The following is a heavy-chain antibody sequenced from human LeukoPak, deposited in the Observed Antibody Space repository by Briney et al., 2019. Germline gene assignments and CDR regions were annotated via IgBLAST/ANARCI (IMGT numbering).Heavy chain of an antibody. CDR3: AGHHPRNTVDF. V-gene: IGHV4-59*08. D-gene: IGHD2/OR15-2a*01. CDR2: ISDIGSI. J-gene: IGHJ4*02. CDR1: GGSISSYY. Sequence: PSETLSLTCTVSGGSISSYYWRWLRQPPGKGLEWIAYISDIGSINYNPSLKSRVTISLDTSKNQFSLKLSSVTAADTAVYYCAGHHPRNTVDFWGQGTLVTVSS.